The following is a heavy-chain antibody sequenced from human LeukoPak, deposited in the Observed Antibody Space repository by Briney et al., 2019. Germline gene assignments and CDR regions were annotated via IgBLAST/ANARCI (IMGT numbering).Heavy chain of an antibody. Sequence: SETLSLTCAVYGGSFSGYYWSWIRQPPGKGLEWIGEINHSGSTNYNPSLKSRVTISVDTSKNQFSLKLSSVTAADTAVYYCARQVGWIQLWFDYWGQGTLVTVSS. V-gene: IGHV4-34*01. CDR2: INHSGST. CDR3: ARQVGWIQLWFDY. J-gene: IGHJ4*02. CDR1: GGSFSGYY. D-gene: IGHD5-18*01.